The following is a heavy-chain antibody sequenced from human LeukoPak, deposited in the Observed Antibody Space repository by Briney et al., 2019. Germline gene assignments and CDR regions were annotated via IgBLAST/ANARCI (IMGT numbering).Heavy chain of an antibody. J-gene: IGHJ4*02. CDR3: ARLLLWFGELSFDY. D-gene: IGHD3-10*01. Sequence: KPSETLSLTCAVYGGSFGGYYWSWIRQPPGKGLEWIGEINHSGSTNYDPSLKSRVTISVDTSKNQFSLKLSSVTAADTAVYYCARLLLWFGELSFDYWGQGTLVTVSS. V-gene: IGHV4-34*01. CDR2: INHSGST. CDR1: GGSFGGYY.